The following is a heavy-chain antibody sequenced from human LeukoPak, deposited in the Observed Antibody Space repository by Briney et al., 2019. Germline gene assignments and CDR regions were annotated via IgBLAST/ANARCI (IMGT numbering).Heavy chain of an antibody. CDR2: ISGSGGRT. Sequence: GGSLRLSCAASGFTFSSYAMSWVRQAPGKGLEWVSAISGSGGRTYYADSVKGRFTISRDNSKNTLYLQMNSLRAEDTAVYYCAKDLRDFWTGYYFDYWGQGTLVTVSS. J-gene: IGHJ4*02. CDR1: GFTFSSYA. V-gene: IGHV3-23*01. CDR3: AKDLRDFWTGYYFDY. D-gene: IGHD3/OR15-3a*01.